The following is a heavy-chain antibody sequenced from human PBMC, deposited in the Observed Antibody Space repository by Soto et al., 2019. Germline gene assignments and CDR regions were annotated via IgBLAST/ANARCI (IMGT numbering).Heavy chain of an antibody. Sequence: GGSLRLSCAASGFTFSSYAMHWVRQAPGKGLEWVAVISYDGSNKYYADSVKGRFTISRDNAKNTLYLQMNSLRAEDTAVYYCARVATVIPLYYYYYMDVWGKGTTVTVSS. CDR2: ISYDGSNK. D-gene: IGHD4-4*01. CDR1: GFTFSSYA. J-gene: IGHJ6*03. V-gene: IGHV3-30-3*01. CDR3: ARVATVIPLYYYYYMDV.